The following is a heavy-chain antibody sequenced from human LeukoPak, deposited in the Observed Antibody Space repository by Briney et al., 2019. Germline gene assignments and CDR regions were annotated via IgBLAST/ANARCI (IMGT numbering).Heavy chain of an antibody. CDR3: ARDYYGSGSYFHYYYMDV. CDR1: GYTFTSYG. V-gene: IGHV1-18*01. J-gene: IGHJ6*03. Sequence: ASVKVSCKASGYTFTSYGISWVRQAPGQGLEWMGWISAYNGNTNYAQKLQGRVTMTTDTSTSTAYMELRSLRSDDTAVYYCARDYYGSGSYFHYYYMDVWGKGTTVTVSS. D-gene: IGHD3-10*01. CDR2: ISAYNGNT.